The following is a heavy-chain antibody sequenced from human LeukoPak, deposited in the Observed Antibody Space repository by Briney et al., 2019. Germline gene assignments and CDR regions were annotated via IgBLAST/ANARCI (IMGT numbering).Heavy chain of an antibody. J-gene: IGHJ5*02. Sequence: ASVKVSCKASGYTFTSYYMHWVRQAPGRGLEWMGWINPNSGGTNYAQKFQGRVTMTRDTSISTAYMELSRLRSDDTAVYYCARDVRKWELGAWFDPWGQGTLVTVSS. CDR2: INPNSGGT. V-gene: IGHV1-2*02. CDR3: ARDVRKWELGAWFDP. CDR1: GYTFTSYY. D-gene: IGHD1-26*01.